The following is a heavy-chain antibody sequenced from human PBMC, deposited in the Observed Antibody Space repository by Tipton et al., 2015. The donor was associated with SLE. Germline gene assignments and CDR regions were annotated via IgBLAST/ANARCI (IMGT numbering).Heavy chain of an antibody. CDR3: ARDKNGDYYDY. D-gene: IGHD4-17*01. Sequence: TLSLTCTVSGGSISTSNFYWGWIRQAPGKGLEWIGSIFYSGGTYYSPSLKSRVTISVDTSKNRFSLKLSSVTAADTAVYYCARDKNGDYYDYWGQGTLVTVSS. J-gene: IGHJ4*02. CDR2: IFYSGGT. CDR1: GGSISTSNFY. V-gene: IGHV4-39*07.